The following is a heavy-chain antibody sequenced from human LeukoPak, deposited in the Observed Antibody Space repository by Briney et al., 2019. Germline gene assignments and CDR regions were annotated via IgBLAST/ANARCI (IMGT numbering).Heavy chain of an antibody. J-gene: IGHJ4*02. Sequence: GGSLRLSCAASGFTVSSSYMSWVRQAPGKGLEWVSVVFCGGSTYYADSVKGRFTISRDTFKNTVNLEMNSLRAEDTAVYYCASWPGGWYGEDSWGQGTLVTVSS. CDR2: VFCGGST. D-gene: IGHD6-19*01. CDR1: GFTVSSSY. CDR3: ASWPGGWYGEDS. V-gene: IGHV3-53*01.